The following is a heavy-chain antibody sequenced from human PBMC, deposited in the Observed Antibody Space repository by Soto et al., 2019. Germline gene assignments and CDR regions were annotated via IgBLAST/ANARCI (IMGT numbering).Heavy chain of an antibody. D-gene: IGHD3-22*01. CDR2: ISSNGGST. CDR3: ASIGSSGYWFDY. J-gene: IGHJ4*02. Sequence: EVQLVESGGGLVQPGGSLRLSCAASGFTFSSYAMHWVRQAPGKGLEYVSAISSNGGSTYYANSVKGRFTISRDNSKNTLYLQMGSLRAEDMAVYYCASIGSSGYWFDYWCQGSLGSVST. V-gene: IGHV3-64*01. CDR1: GFTFSSYA.